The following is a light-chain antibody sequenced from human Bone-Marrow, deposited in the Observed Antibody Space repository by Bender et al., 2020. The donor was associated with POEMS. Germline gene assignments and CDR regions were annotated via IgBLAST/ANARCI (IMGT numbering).Light chain of an antibody. CDR1: SSDVGSDNL. Sequence: QAALTQPASVSGSPGQSITISCTGTSSDVGSDNLVSWFQQRPGTAPKLLIYDVSDRPSGVSNRFSGSKSGNTASLTVSGLQAEDEADYYCCSYRSSSTLVVFGGGTKLTVL. CDR2: DVS. J-gene: IGLJ2*01. CDR3: CSYRSSSTLVV. V-gene: IGLV2-14*02.